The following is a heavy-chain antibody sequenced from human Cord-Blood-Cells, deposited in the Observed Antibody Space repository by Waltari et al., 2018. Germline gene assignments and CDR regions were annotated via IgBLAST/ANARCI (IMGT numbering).Heavy chain of an antibody. CDR3: AREGGSGSYYNWFDP. CDR2: ASAYNGNT. D-gene: IGHD3-10*01. V-gene: IGHV1-18*01. J-gene: IGHJ5*02. CDR1: DYTFTSYG. Sequence: QVQLVQSGAEVKKPGASVKVSCKAADYTFTSYGISGVRQSSGQGLEWMGWASAYNGNTNYAQKLQGRVTMTTDTSTSTAYMELRSLGSDDTAVYYCAREGGSGSYYNWFDPWGQGTLVTVSS.